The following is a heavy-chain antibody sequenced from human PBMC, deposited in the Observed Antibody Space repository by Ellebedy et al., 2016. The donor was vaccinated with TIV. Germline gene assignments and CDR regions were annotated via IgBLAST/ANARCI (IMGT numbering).Heavy chain of an antibody. CDR1: GFTFSNYW. J-gene: IGHJ4*02. CDR3: VRDESYDDGDY. V-gene: IGHV3-74*01. CDR2: IYNDGSST. Sequence: GESLKISCAASGFTFSNYWMHWVRQAPGKGLVWVSRIYNDGSSTSYADSVEGRFTISRDNRKNTVYLQMNSLRVEDTAVYYCVRDESYDDGDYWGQGTVVTVSS. D-gene: IGHD3-16*01.